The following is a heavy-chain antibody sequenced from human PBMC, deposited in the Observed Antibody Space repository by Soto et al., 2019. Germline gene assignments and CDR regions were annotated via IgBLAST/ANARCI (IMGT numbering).Heavy chain of an antibody. J-gene: IGHJ4*02. CDR2: INPNSGGT. D-gene: IGHD6-19*01. Sequence: GASVKVSCKASGYTFTGYYMHWVRQAPGQGLEWMGWINPNSGGTNYAQKFQGRVTMTRDTSISTAYMGLSRLRSDDTAVYYCARLPGYSSGWWYFDYWGQGTLVTVSS. CDR3: ARLPGYSSGWWYFDY. CDR1: GYTFTGYY. V-gene: IGHV1-2*02.